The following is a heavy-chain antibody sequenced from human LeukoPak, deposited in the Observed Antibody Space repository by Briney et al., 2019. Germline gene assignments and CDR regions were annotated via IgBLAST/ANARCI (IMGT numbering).Heavy chain of an antibody. CDR2: ISGSGGSI. Sequence: RTGGSLRLSCAASGFTFSSYAMSWVRQAPGKGLEWVSAISGSGGSIYYADSVKGRFTISRDNSKNTLYLQMNSLRAEDTAVYYCAKMVSTAMVFGWFDPWGQGTLVTVSS. CDR3: AKMVSTAMVFGWFDP. V-gene: IGHV3-23*01. CDR1: GFTFSSYA. J-gene: IGHJ5*02. D-gene: IGHD5-18*01.